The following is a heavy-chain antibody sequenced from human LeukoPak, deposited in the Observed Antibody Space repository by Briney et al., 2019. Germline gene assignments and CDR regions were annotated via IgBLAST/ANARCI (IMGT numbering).Heavy chain of an antibody. J-gene: IGHJ4*02. Sequence: GGSLRLSCAASGFTFSSYEMNWVRQAPGKGLEWVSYISSSGSTIYYADSVKGRFTISRDNSKNTLYPQMNSLRAEDTAVYYCARRAGAYSHPYDYWGQGTLVTVSS. V-gene: IGHV3-48*03. CDR1: GFTFSSYE. CDR2: ISSSGSTI. CDR3: ARRAGAYSHPYDY. D-gene: IGHD4/OR15-4a*01.